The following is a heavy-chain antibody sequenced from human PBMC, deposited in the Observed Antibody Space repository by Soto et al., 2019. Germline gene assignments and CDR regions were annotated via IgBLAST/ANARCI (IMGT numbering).Heavy chain of an antibody. V-gene: IGHV1-69*12. J-gene: IGHJ2*01. CDR1: GGTFSSYT. CDR3: ARGNHRWLQLWYFDL. CDR2: IIPIFGTA. D-gene: IGHD5-12*01. Sequence: QAQLVQSGAEVKKPGSSWTVSCKASGGTFSSYTISWVRQAPGQGLEWMGGIIPIFGTANYAQKFQGRVTITADESTSTAYMELSSLRSEDTAVYYCARGNHRWLQLWYFDLWGRGTLVTVSS.